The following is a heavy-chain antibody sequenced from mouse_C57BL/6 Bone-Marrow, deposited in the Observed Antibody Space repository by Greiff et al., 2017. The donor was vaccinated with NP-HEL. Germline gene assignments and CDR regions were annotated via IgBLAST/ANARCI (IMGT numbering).Heavy chain of an antibody. V-gene: IGHV1-61*01. Sequence: QVQLQQPGAELVRPGSSVKLSCKASGYTFTSYWMDWVKQRPGQGLEWIGNIYPSDSETHYNQKFKGKATLTVDNSSRTAYMPLSSLTSEDSAVYYGARANIEYYGDYGGQGTTLTVSA. D-gene: IGHD1-2*01. CDR2: IYPSDSET. CDR3: ARANIEYYGDY. J-gene: IGHJ2*01. CDR1: GYTFTSYW.